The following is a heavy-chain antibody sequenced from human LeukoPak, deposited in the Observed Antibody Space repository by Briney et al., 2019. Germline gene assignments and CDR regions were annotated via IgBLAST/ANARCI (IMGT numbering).Heavy chain of an antibody. V-gene: IGHV3-21*01. CDR3: ARDQSVRGPLDY. Sequence: GGSLRLSCAASGSTFSSYSMNWVRQAPGKGLEWVSSISSSSSYIYYADSVKGRFTISRDNAKNSLYLQMNSLRAEDTAVYYCARDQSVRGPLDYWGQGTLVTVSS. J-gene: IGHJ4*02. D-gene: IGHD3-10*01. CDR1: GSTFSSYS. CDR2: ISSSSSYI.